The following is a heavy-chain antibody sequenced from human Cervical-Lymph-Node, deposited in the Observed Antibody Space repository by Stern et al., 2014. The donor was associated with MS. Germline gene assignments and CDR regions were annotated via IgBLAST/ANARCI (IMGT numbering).Heavy chain of an antibody. CDR1: GGTFNTNV. J-gene: IGHJ4*02. Sequence: QVQLVESGAEVKKPGSSVKVSCKASGGTFNTNVISWVRQAPGQGLEWMGGIIPIFGTALYAQKFQGRVTITANESTRAAYTELSSLRSEDPAVYYGARAAYSTSSYNYWGQGTLVIVSS. V-gene: IGHV1-69*01. D-gene: IGHD6-6*01. CDR2: IIPIFGTA. CDR3: ARAAYSTSSYNY.